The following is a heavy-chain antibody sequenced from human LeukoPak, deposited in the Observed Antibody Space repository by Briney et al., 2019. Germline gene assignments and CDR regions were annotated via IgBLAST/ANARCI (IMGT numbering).Heavy chain of an antibody. Sequence: SETLSLTCAVYGGSFSGYYWSWIRQPPGKGLEWIGEINHSGSTNYNPSLESRVTISVDTSKNQFSLKLSSVTAADTAVYYCAQGDYYYDSRVLGYYYGMDVWGQGTTVTVSS. D-gene: IGHD3-22*01. CDR2: INHSGST. CDR1: GGSFSGYY. V-gene: IGHV4-34*01. CDR3: AQGDYYYDSRVLGYYYGMDV. J-gene: IGHJ6*02.